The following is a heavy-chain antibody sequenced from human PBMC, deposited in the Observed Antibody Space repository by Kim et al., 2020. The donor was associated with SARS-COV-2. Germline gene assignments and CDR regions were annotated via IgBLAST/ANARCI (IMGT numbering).Heavy chain of an antibody. CDR3: SRGGSGSHSDAFYI. J-gene: IGHJ3*02. CDR2: IDPSDSYT. D-gene: IGHD3-10*01. Sequence: GESLKISCKGSGYSFTSYWISWVRQMPGKGLEWMGRIDPSDSYTNYSPSFQGHVTISADKSVSTAYLQWGSLKASETAMYYCSRGGSGSHSDAFYIWGHGALVTVSS. V-gene: IGHV5-10-1*01. CDR1: GYSFTSYW.